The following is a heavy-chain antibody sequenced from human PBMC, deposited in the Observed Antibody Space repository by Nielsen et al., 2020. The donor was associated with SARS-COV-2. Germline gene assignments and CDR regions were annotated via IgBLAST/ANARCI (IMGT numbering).Heavy chain of an antibody. CDR3: ARSSERWLQPYFDY. CDR1: GFTFSSYA. J-gene: IGHJ4*02. Sequence: GESLKISCAASGFTFSSYAMHWVRQAPGKGLERVAVISYDGSNKYYADSVKGRFTISRDNSKNTLYLQMNSLRAEDTTVYYCARSSERWLQPYFDYWGQGTLVTVSS. CDR2: ISYDGSNK. V-gene: IGHV3-30-3*01. D-gene: IGHD5-24*01.